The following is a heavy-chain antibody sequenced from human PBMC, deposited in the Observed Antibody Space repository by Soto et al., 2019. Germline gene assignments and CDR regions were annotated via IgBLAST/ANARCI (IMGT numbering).Heavy chain of an antibody. CDR3: ARGGGYFDGSGYNHRDAFDI. CDR1: GGSISSYY. J-gene: IGHJ3*02. CDR2: IYYSGST. V-gene: IGHV4-59*01. D-gene: IGHD3-22*01. Sequence: QVQLQESGPGLVKPSETLSLTCTISGGSISSYYWSWIRQPPGKGLEWIGYIYYSGSTNYNPSLKSRVTRSVDTSKNQFSLKLSSVTAADTAVYYCARGGGYFDGSGYNHRDAFDIWGQGTMVTVSS.